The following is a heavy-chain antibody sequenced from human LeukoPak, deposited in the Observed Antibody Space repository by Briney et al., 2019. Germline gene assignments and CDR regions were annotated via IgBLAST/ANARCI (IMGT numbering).Heavy chain of an antibody. CDR1: GGSISSSSYY. Sequence: SETLSLTCTVSGGSISSSSYYWGWIRQPPGKGLEWIGSIYHSGSTYYNPSLKGRVTISVDTSKNQFSLKLTSVTAADTAVYYCARARYSCGYFDYWGQGTLFTVSS. CDR2: IYHSGST. D-gene: IGHD6-19*01. CDR3: ARARYSCGYFDY. J-gene: IGHJ4*02. V-gene: IGHV4-39*07.